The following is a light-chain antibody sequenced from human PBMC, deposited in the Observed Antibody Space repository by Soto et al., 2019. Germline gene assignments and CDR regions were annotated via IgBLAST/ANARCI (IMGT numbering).Light chain of an antibody. CDR1: SSNIGSNT. V-gene: IGLV1-44*01. CDR3: AAWDDSLNGPVV. J-gene: IGLJ2*01. Sequence: QPVLTQPPSASGTPGQRVTISCSGSSSNIGSNTVNWYQQLTGTAPKLLIYSNNQRPSGVPDRFSGSKSGTSASLAISGLQSEDEADYYCAAWDDSLNGPVVFGGGTQLTVL. CDR2: SNN.